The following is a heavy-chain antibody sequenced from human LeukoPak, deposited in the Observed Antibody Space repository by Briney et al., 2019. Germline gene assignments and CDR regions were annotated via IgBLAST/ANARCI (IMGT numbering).Heavy chain of an antibody. CDR1: GFTVSDYY. V-gene: IGHV3-11*05. Sequence: GGSLRLSCAASGFTVSDYYTSWIRQAPGKGLESVSYISGTSTYTNYADSVKGRFTISRDNAKNSLYLQMNSLRAEDTAVYYCARDISYCGGDCAPYYFDYWGQGTLVTVSS. J-gene: IGHJ4*02. CDR3: ARDISYCGGDCAPYYFDY. D-gene: IGHD2-21*02. CDR2: ISGTSTYT.